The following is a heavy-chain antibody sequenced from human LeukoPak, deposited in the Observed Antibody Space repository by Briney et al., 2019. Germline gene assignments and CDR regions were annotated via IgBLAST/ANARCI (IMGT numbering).Heavy chain of an antibody. CDR1: GYTFTGYY. CDR2: INPNGGGA. J-gene: IGHJ3*02. Sequence: ASVKVSCKASGYTFTGYYMHWVRQAPGQGLEWMGWINPNGGGANYAQNFQDRITTTRDTSVSTAYMDLSSLRSDDTAVYYCARGFVYCGRDCYQSERAFDIWGQGTMVTVSS. V-gene: IGHV1-2*02. CDR3: ARGFVYCGRDCYQSERAFDI. D-gene: IGHD2-21*01.